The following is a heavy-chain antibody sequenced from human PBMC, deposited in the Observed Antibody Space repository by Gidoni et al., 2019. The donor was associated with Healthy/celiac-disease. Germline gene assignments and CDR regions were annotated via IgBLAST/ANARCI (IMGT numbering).Heavy chain of an antibody. D-gene: IGHD2-2*01. Sequence: QVQLVESGGGVVQPGGSLRLSCAASGSTFSSYGMHWVRQAPGKGLEWVAFIRYDGSNKYYADSVKGRFTISRDNSKNTLYLQMNSLRAEDTAVYYCAKDSTGYCSSTSCYYYYYMDVWGKGTTVTVSS. J-gene: IGHJ6*03. CDR1: GSTFSSYG. CDR3: AKDSTGYCSSTSCYYYYYMDV. CDR2: IRYDGSNK. V-gene: IGHV3-30*02.